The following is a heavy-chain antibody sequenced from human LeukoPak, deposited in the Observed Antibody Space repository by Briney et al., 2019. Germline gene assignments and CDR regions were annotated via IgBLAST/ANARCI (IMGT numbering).Heavy chain of an antibody. D-gene: IGHD2-2*01. CDR3: ARDPSQLLHLDY. J-gene: IGHJ4*02. CDR2: IWNDGRNK. V-gene: IGHV3-33*01. Sequence: PGRSLRLSCAASGFPFSNYAMHWVRQAPGKGLEWVAVIWNDGRNKYYADSVKGRFTISRDNSKNTLYLQMNSLRAEDTAIYYCARDPSQLLHLDYWAQGTLVIVSS. CDR1: GFPFSNYA.